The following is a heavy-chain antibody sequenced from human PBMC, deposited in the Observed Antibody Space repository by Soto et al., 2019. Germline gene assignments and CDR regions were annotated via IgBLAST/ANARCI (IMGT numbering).Heavy chain of an antibody. D-gene: IGHD3-3*01. CDR1: GFSLSNARMG. CDR3: ARITIFGVVWWRGYFDY. J-gene: IGHJ4*02. Sequence: QVTLKESGPVLVNPTETLTLTCTVSGFSLSNARMGVSWIRQPPGKALEWLAHIFSNDEKSYSTSLKSRLTNSKDTSKSQVVLTMTNMDPVDTATYYCARITIFGVVWWRGYFDYWGQGTLVTVSS. CDR2: IFSNDEK. V-gene: IGHV2-26*01.